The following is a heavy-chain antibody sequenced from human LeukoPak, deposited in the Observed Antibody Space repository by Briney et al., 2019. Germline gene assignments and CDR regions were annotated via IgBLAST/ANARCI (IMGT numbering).Heavy chain of an antibody. CDR3: AREAGYCSGGSCYRYNWFDP. CDR2: IYYSGST. J-gene: IGHJ5*02. D-gene: IGHD2-15*01. V-gene: IGHV4-59*01. CDR1: GGSISSYY. Sequence: PSETLSLTCTASGGSISSYYWSWIRQPPGKGLEWIGYIYYSGSTNYNPSLKSRVTISVDTSKNQFSLKLSSVTAADTAVYYCAREAGYCSGGSCYRYNWFDPWGQGTLVTVSS.